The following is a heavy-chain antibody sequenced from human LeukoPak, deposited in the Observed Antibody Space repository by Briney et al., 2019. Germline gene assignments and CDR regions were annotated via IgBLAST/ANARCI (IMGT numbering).Heavy chain of an antibody. Sequence: GGSLRLSCAASGNYWMHWVRQAPGKGLLWVSHINSDGSWTTYADSVKGRFTISKDNAKNTVYLQMNNLRAEDTAVYYCISFYETYWGRGTLVTVSS. D-gene: IGHD2-2*01. V-gene: IGHV3-74*01. J-gene: IGHJ4*02. CDR3: ISFYETY. CDR2: INSDGSWT. CDR1: GNYW.